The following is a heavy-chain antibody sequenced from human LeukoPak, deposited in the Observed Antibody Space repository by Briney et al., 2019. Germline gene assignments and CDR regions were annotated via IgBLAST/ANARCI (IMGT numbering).Heavy chain of an antibody. Sequence: GGSLRLSCAASGFIFSNYAMSWVRQTPGKGLEWVSAISASGGGTYYADSVKGRFTISRDISKNTLYLQMNSLRAEDTAVYFCAKLDIVVVVSAKFHYWGQGTLVTVSS. CDR3: AKLDIVVVVSAKFHY. V-gene: IGHV3-23*01. CDR1: GFIFSNYA. CDR2: ISASGGGT. D-gene: IGHD2-15*01. J-gene: IGHJ4*02.